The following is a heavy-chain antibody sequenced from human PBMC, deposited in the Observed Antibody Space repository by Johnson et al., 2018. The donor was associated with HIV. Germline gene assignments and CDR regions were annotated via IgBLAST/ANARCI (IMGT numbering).Heavy chain of an antibody. CDR1: GFTFDDYG. V-gene: IGHV3-20*04. D-gene: IGHD6-13*01. CDR3: ARKGMRRSIAAAGADAFDI. Sequence: EVQLVESGGGVVQTGGSLRLSCAASGFTFDDYGMSWVRQAPGKGLEWVSGINWHGGSTGYADSVQGRFTISRDNAKNSLYLQMYSLRAGDTAVYYCARKGMRRSIAAAGADAFDIWGQGTMVTVSS. J-gene: IGHJ3*02. CDR2: INWHGGST.